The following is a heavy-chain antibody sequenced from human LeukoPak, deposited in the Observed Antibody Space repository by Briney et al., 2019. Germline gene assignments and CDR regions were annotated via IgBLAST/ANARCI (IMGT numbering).Heavy chain of an antibody. CDR2: ISYSGST. Sequence: PSETLSLTCTVSGGSISSYYWSWIRQPPGKGLEWIGYISYSGSTNYNPSLKSRVTISVDASKNQFSLRLTSVTAADTAVYYCARDQGSSWFDYWGQGTPVTVSS. CDR3: ARDQGSSWFDY. J-gene: IGHJ4*02. D-gene: IGHD6-13*01. CDR1: GGSISSYY. V-gene: IGHV4-59*01.